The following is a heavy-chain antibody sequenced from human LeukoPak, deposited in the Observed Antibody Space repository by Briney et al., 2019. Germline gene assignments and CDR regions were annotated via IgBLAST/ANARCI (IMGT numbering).Heavy chain of an antibody. Sequence: ASVKVSCKASGGTFSSYAISWVRQAPGQGLEWMGRIIPILGIANYAQKFQGRVTITADKSTSTAYMELSSLRSEDTAVYYCARQETSIAVAGTVGWFDPWGQGTLVTVSS. CDR1: GGTFSSYA. CDR3: ARQETSIAVAGTVGWFDP. CDR2: IIPILGIA. D-gene: IGHD6-19*01. J-gene: IGHJ5*02. V-gene: IGHV1-69*04.